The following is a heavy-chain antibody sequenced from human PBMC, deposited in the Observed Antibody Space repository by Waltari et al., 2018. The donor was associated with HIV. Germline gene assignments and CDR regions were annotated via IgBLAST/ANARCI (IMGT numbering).Heavy chain of an antibody. CDR2: VNPNSGNT. J-gene: IGHJ4*02. V-gene: IGHV1-8*01. Sequence: QVQLVQSGAEVKKPGASVKVSCKASGYTFSSDDMHWVRQATGQGLEWMGWVNPNSGNTDYAQKFQGRVIMTRDTSINTAYMELSGLRSEDTAVYYCARAAYVAGWYYLDYWGQGTLVTVSS. D-gene: IGHD6-19*01. CDR1: GYTFSSDD. CDR3: ARAAYVAGWYYLDY.